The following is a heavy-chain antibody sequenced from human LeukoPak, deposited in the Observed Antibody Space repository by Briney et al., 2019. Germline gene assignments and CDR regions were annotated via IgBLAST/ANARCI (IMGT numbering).Heavy chain of an antibody. D-gene: IGHD3-10*01. CDR3: ARENYYGSGAFDY. CDR1: GYTFSSYY. Sequence: ASVKVSCKASGYTFSSYYMHWVRQAPGQGLEWMGIINPNDDTTSYAQKFQGRVTMTRDTSISTAYMELSRLRSDDTAVYYCARENYYGSGAFDYWGQGTLVTVSS. V-gene: IGHV1-46*01. J-gene: IGHJ4*02. CDR2: INPNDDTT.